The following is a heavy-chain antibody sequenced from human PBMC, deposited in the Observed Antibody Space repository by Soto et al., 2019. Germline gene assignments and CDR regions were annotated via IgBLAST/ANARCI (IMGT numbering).Heavy chain of an antibody. V-gene: IGHV3-33*01. CDR1: GFTFSSYG. D-gene: IGHD5-12*01. J-gene: IGHJ6*02. CDR2: VWYDGGNK. Sequence: QVQLVESGGGVVQPGRSLRLSCAASGFTFSSYGMHWVRQAPGKGLEWVALVWYDGGNKYYADSVKGRFTISRDNSKSALYLQMNSLRDEDTAGYYCVRATGYSGNDYVYYYGMDVWGQGTTVTVSS. CDR3: VRATGYSGNDYVYYYGMDV.